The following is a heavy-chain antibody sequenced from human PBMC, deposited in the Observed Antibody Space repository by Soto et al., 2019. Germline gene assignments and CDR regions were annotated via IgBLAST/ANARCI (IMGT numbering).Heavy chain of an antibody. D-gene: IGHD2-15*01. J-gene: IGHJ5*02. CDR1: GGSISSAESY. CDR2: INFRGRT. V-gene: IGHV4-31*03. Sequence: TLSLTCSVSGGSISSAESYWSWIRQHPGKGPEWIAFINFRGRTSYNPSLRSRVTISADTSMNQFSLNLTSVTAADTAVYYCAKGGASSQWFAPWGRGTLVTVSS. CDR3: AKGGASSQWFAP.